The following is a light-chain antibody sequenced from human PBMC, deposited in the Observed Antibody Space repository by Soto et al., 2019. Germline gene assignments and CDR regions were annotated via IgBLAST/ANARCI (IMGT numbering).Light chain of an antibody. J-gene: IGLJ1*01. CDR1: RSNIGAGYD. CDR3: QSYASSPSANFV. V-gene: IGLV1-40*01. Sequence: QSVLTQPPSVSGAPGQRVTISCTGDRSNIGAGYDVHWYVQLPGAAPKLLIYGTTDRPSGVPDRFSGSQSGTSASLAITGLRAEDEDDYYWQSYASSPSANFVFGPGTKLTVL. CDR2: GTT.